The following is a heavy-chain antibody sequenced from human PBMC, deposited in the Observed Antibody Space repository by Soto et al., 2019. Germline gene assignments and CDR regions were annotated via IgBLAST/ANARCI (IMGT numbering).Heavy chain of an antibody. CDR3: AHMGPPYCTKSARGWGLDAFDM. Sequence: QITLKESGPTLVRPTQTLTLTCTFSSFSLNTSKVGVAWIRQPPGKALEWLALIYGDDGKLDNPSLNNRPTTDKDPTESHVVLTMTNMDPVDTATYFCAHMGPPYCTKSARGWGLDAFDMWGKGSMVTVSS. CDR2: IYGDDGK. J-gene: IGHJ3*02. V-gene: IGHV2-5*02. D-gene: IGHD2-8*01. CDR1: SFSLNTSKVG.